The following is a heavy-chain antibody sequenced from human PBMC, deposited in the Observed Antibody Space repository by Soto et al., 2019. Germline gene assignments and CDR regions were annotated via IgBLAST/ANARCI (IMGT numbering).Heavy chain of an antibody. D-gene: IGHD3-3*01. CDR3: AKDRFLEWLPYYFDY. Sequence: GGSLRLSCAASGFTFSSYAMSWVRQAPGKGLEWVSAISGSGGSTYYADSVKGRFTISRDNSKNTLYLQMNSLRAEDTAVYYCAKDRFLEWLPYYFDYWGQGTLVTVSS. CDR1: GFTFSSYA. CDR2: ISGSGGST. V-gene: IGHV3-23*01. J-gene: IGHJ4*02.